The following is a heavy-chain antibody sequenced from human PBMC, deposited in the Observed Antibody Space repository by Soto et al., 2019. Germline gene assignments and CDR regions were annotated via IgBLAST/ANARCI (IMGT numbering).Heavy chain of an antibody. J-gene: IGHJ4*02. Sequence: EVQLLESGGGLEQPGKSLRLSCAASGFTFSRYAMSWVRQAPGKGLEWVSAISGSGRSTYYADSVKGRFAISRDNSKNTLYLQMNSLRAEDTAIYYCAKWANGGEGSTFADYWGQGTLVTVSS. CDR1: GFTFSRYA. CDR2: ISGSGRST. CDR3: AKWANGGEGSTFADY. V-gene: IGHV3-23*01. D-gene: IGHD2-21*01.